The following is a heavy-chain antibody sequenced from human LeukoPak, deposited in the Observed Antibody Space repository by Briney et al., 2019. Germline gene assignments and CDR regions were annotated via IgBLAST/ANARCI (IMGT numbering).Heavy chain of an antibody. Sequence: PSETLSLTCTVSGGSISSYYWSWIRQPPGKGLEWIGYIYYSGSTNYNPSLKSRVTISVDTSKNQFSLKLSSVTAADTAVYYCARTAGYSSGGYGAIDYWGQGTLVTVSS. J-gene: IGHJ4*02. CDR1: GGSISSYY. V-gene: IGHV4-59*01. CDR3: ARTAGYSSGGYGAIDY. D-gene: IGHD6-19*01. CDR2: IYYSGST.